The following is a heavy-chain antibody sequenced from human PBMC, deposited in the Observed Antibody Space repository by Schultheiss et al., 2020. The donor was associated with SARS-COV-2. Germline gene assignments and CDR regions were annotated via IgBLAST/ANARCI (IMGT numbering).Heavy chain of an antibody. J-gene: IGHJ3*02. V-gene: IGHV4-59*06. CDR1: GGSISSYY. Sequence: ETLSLTCTVSGGSISSYYWSWIRQPPGKGLEWIGYIYYSGSTYYNPSLKSRVTISVDTSKNQFSLKLSSVTAADTAVYYCAKPSRGSYCSSTSCPLLMGTDAFDIWGQGTMVTVSS. CDR3: AKPSRGSYCSSTSCPLLMGTDAFDI. D-gene: IGHD2-2*01. CDR2: IYYSGST.